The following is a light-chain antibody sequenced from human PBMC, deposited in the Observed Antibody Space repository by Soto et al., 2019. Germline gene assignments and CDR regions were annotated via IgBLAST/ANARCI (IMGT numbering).Light chain of an antibody. J-gene: IGLJ1*01. CDR3: AAWDDSLNGHYV. V-gene: IGLV1-44*01. CDR1: TSNIAGNT. CDR2: SNN. Sequence: QSALTQPPSLSGTPGQRVTISCSGSTSNIAGNTVHWYQHLPETAPKLLIYSNNQRPSGVPDRFSGSKSGTSASLAISGLQSEDEADYYCAAWDDSLNGHYVFGTGTKLTVL.